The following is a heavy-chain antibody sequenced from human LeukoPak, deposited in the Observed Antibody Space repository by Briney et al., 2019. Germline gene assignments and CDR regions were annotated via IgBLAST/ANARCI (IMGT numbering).Heavy chain of an antibody. Sequence: PGGSLRLSCAASGFTFSSYAMSWVRQAPGKGLEWVSATSGPGGTTYYADSVKGRFTISRDNSKNTLYLQMNSLRAEDTAVYYCAKHPRNSCSGGTCYWFDLWGQGTLVTVSS. CDR2: TSGPGGTT. D-gene: IGHD2-15*01. J-gene: IGHJ5*02. CDR3: AKHPRNSCSGGTCYWFDL. CDR1: GFTFSSYA. V-gene: IGHV3-23*01.